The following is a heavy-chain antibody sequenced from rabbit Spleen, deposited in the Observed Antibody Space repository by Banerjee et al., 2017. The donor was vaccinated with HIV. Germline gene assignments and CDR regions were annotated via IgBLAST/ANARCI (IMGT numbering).Heavy chain of an antibody. J-gene: IGHJ4*01. CDR3: ARGGGL. Sequence: QLVESGGGLVQPEGSLTLTCTASGFTLNNYYMNWVRLAPGKGLEWIGYIDPVFGSAYYASWVNGRFTISSHNAQKMLYLQLNSLTAADTATYFCARGGGLWGPGTLVTVS. CDR2: IDPVFGSA. V-gene: IGHV1S7*01. CDR1: GFTLNNYY.